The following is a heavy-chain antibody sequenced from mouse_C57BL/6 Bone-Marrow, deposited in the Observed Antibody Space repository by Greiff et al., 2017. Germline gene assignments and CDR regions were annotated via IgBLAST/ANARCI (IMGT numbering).Heavy chain of an antibody. J-gene: IGHJ1*03. CDR3: ARVGSYYGSSYLYWYFDV. CDR1: EYEFPSHD. Sequence: EVQLVESGGGLVQPGESLKLSCESNEYEFPSHDMSWVRKTPEKRLELVAAINSDGGSTYYPDTMEGRFIISRDNTKKTLYLQMSSLRSEDTAMYYCARVGSYYGSSYLYWYFDVWGTGTTVTVSS. D-gene: IGHD1-1*01. V-gene: IGHV5-2*01. CDR2: INSDGGST.